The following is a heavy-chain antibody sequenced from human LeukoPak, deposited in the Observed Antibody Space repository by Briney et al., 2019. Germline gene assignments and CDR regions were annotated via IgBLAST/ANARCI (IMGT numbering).Heavy chain of an antibody. J-gene: IGHJ4*02. V-gene: IGHV4-39*01. CDR3: ARHFFGDYVFAY. CDR1: GDSISSSDYY. Sequence: SETLSLTCTVSGDSISSSDYYWGWIRQPPGKGLEWIGSFYYSGNTYYNPSLKSRVTLSVDPSKNQLSLKLISVSAADTAVYYCARHFFGDYVFAYWGQGTLVTVSS. CDR2: FYYSGNT. D-gene: IGHD4-17*01.